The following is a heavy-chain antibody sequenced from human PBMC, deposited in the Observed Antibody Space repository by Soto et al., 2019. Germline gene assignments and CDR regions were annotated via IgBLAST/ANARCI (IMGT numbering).Heavy chain of an antibody. D-gene: IGHD1-26*01. J-gene: IGHJ4*02. CDR2: ISGSGGST. V-gene: IGHV3-23*01. CDR1: GFTFSSYA. Sequence: GGSLRLSCAASGFTFSSYAMSWVRQAPGKGLEWVSAISGSGGSTYYADSVKGRFTISRDNSKNTLYLQMNSLRAEDTAVYYCAKALNVRELVGLFFDYWGQGTLVTVSS. CDR3: AKALNVRELVGLFFDY.